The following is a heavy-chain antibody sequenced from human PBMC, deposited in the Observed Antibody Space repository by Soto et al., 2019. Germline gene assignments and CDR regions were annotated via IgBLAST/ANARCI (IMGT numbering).Heavy chain of an antibody. J-gene: IGHJ6*02. CDR1: GYTFTSYG. CDR3: ARTIAVESNYYYYGMDV. CDR2: ISPYNGNT. V-gene: IGHV1-18*01. Sequence: ASVKVSCKASGYTFTSYGISWVRQAPGQGLEWMGWISPYNGNTNYAQKLQGRVTMTTDKSTSTAYMELSSLRSEDTAVYYCARTIAVESNYYYYGMDVWGQGTTVTVSS. D-gene: IGHD6-19*01.